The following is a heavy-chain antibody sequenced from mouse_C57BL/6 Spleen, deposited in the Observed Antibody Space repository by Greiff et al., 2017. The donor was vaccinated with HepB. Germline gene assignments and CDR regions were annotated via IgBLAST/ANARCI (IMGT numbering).Heavy chain of an antibody. D-gene: IGHD1-1*01. CDR1: GYTFTDYN. CDR2: INPNNGGT. V-gene: IGHV1-22*01. CDR3: ARSGSSSLRYFDV. Sequence: EVQGVESGPELVKPGASVKMSCKASGYTFTDYNMHWVKQSHGKSLEWIGYINPNNGGTSYNQKFKGKATLTVNKSSSTAYMELRSLTSEDSAVYYCARSGSSSLRYFDVWGTGTTVTVSS. J-gene: IGHJ1*03.